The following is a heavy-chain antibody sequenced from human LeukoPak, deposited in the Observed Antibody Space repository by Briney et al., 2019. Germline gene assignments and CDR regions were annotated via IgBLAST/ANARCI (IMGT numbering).Heavy chain of an antibody. Sequence: GGSLRLSCAASGFTFSSSTMNWVRQAPGKGLEWVSSISSSRYYIYYGDSVKGRFTISRDNAKNSLFLQMNSLRAEDTAVYYCARELDGFDIWGQGTTVTVSS. J-gene: IGHJ3*02. CDR3: ARELDGFDI. CDR1: GFTFSSST. V-gene: IGHV3-21*01. CDR2: ISSSRYYI.